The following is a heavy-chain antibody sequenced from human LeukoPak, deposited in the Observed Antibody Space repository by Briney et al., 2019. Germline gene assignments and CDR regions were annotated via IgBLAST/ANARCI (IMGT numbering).Heavy chain of an antibody. Sequence: GGSLRLSCAASGFTFSSYAMSWVRQPPGKGLEWVSVISGSGGSTNYADSAKGRFTLSRDNSENTLYLQMNSLRAEDTAVYYCAKDARRSSGWWFFDHWGQGTLVTVSS. CDR2: ISGSGGST. V-gene: IGHV3-23*01. CDR3: AKDARRSSGWWFFDH. CDR1: GFTFSSYA. D-gene: IGHD6-19*01. J-gene: IGHJ4*02.